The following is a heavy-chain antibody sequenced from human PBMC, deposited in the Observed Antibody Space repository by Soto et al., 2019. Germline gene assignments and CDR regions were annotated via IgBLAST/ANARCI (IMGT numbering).Heavy chain of an antibody. D-gene: IGHD4-17*01. V-gene: IGHV4-39*01. CDR3: ASFLGLGHDYGDYVTTYQWFDP. Sequence: PSETLSLTCTVSGGSISSSSYYWGWIRQPPGKGLEWIGSIYYSGSTYYNPSLKSRVTISVDTSKNQFSLKLSSVTAADTAVYYCASFLGLGHDYGDYVTTYQWFDPWGQGTLVTVFS. CDR2: IYYSGST. CDR1: GGSISSSSYY. J-gene: IGHJ5*02.